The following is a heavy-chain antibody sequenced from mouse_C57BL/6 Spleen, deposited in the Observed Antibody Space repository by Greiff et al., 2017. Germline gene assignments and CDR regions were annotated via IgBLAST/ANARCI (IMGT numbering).Heavy chain of an antibody. Sequence: VKLQQPGAALVKPGASVKLSCKASGYTFTSYWMHCVKQRPGHGLEWIGMIHPNSGSTNYNETFKSKAQRTVDKSSSTSYKQLSSLTSDDSAVYYVARETAQATDAMDYWGQGTAVTGSS. CDR3: ARETAQATDAMDY. CDR1: GYTFTSYW. V-gene: IGHV1-64*01. D-gene: IGHD3-2*02. CDR2: IHPNSGST. J-gene: IGHJ4*01.